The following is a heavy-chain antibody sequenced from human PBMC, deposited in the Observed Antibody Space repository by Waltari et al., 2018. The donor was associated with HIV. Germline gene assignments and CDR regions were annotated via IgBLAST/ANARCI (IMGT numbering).Heavy chain of an antibody. Sequence: EVQLVESGGGLVQPGGSLRLSCAASGFTVSSNYMSWVRQAPGKGLEWVSVIDSGGSTYYADSVKGRFTISRDNSKNTLYLQMNSLRAEDTAVYYCARDSAADGMDVWGQGTTVTVSS. CDR2: IDSGGST. CDR3: ARDSAADGMDV. CDR1: GFTVSSNY. J-gene: IGHJ6*02. V-gene: IGHV3-66*01. D-gene: IGHD6-13*01.